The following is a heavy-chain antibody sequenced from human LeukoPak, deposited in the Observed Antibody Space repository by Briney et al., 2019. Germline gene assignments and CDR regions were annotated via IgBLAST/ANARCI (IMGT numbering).Heavy chain of an antibody. D-gene: IGHD3-9*01. CDR1: GYTFTSYG. J-gene: IGHJ4*02. CDR2: ISAYNGNT. V-gene: IGHV1-18*01. Sequence: ASVKVYCKASGYTFTSYGISWVRQAHGQGLESMGWISAYNGNTNFAQKLQGRVTMTTDTSTSTAYMDLRSLRSDDTAVYYCARDQAATNTQVRFCLDWGQGTLVTVSS. CDR3: ARDQAATNTQVRFCLD.